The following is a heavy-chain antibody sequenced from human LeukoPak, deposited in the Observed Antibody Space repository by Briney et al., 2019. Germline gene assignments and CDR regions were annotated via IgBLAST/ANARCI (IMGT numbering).Heavy chain of an antibody. CDR1: GASISSYY. Sequence: PSETLSLTCTVSGASISSYYWSWIRQPAAKGLEWIGRIYSSGSTNYNPSLKSRVTMSVDTSKNQLSLNLSSVTAADTAVYYCARDVGAAWFDPWGQGTLVTVSS. J-gene: IGHJ5*02. CDR3: ARDVGAAWFDP. D-gene: IGHD2-15*01. CDR2: IYSSGST. V-gene: IGHV4-4*07.